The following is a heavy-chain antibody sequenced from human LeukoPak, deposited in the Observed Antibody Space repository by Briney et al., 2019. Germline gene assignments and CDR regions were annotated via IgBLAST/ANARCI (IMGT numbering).Heavy chain of an antibody. CDR3: AKDPDPPGNYFDY. V-gene: IGHV3-30*02. CDR2: IRYDGSNK. J-gene: IGHJ4*02. D-gene: IGHD1-14*01. Sequence: GGSLRLSCAASGFTFSSYGMHWVRQAPGKGLEGVAFIRYDGSNKYYADSVKGRFTISRDNSKNTLYLQMDSRRAEDTAVYYCAKDPDPPGNYFDYWGQGTLVTVSS. CDR1: GFTFSSYG.